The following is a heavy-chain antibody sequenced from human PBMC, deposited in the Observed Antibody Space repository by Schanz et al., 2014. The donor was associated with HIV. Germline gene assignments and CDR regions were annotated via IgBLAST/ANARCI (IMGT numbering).Heavy chain of an antibody. CDR3: ARTYTGDWSTGAD. CDR1: GGTFSIYA. CDR2: TIHIFGTT. Sequence: QVQLVQSGAEVKKPGSSVKVSCKASGGTFSIYAISWVRQAPGQGLEWMGGTIHIFGTTNYAPKFQGRVTITADKSTSTVYMDLSSLRSEDTAVYYCARTYTGDWSTGADWGQGTLVTVSS. V-gene: IGHV1-69*06. D-gene: IGHD2-21*02. J-gene: IGHJ4*02.